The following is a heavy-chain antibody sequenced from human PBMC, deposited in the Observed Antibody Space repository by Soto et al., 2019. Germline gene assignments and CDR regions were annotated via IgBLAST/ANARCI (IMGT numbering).Heavy chain of an antibody. CDR1: GFTFSSYA. Sequence: EVQLLESGGGLVQPGGSLRLSCAASGFTFSSYAMTWVRQAPGKGLEWVSALSGSGVSTYYADSVKGRFTISRDKSKKLPYLQMNSQRALDTAFYYCAKGGGSKDYCVNSGYYLYYYYAMDVWGQGTTVTVSS. D-gene: IGHD3-22*01. J-gene: IGHJ6*02. CDR2: LSGSGVST. V-gene: IGHV3-23*01. CDR3: AKGGGSKDYCVNSGYYLYYYYAMDV.